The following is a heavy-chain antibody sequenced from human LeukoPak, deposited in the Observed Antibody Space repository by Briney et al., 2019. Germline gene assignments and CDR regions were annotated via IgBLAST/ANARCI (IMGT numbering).Heavy chain of an antibody. CDR2: IKQDGSEK. Sequence: PGGSLRLSCAASGFTFSSYWMSWVRQAPGKGLEWVANIKQDGSEKYYVDSVKGRFTISSDNAKNSLYLQMNSLRAEDTAVYYCARVAPRVPGLGLVDYWGQGTLVTVST. CDR1: GFTFSSYW. V-gene: IGHV3-7*01. D-gene: IGHD6-19*01. J-gene: IGHJ4*02. CDR3: ARVAPRVPGLGLVDY.